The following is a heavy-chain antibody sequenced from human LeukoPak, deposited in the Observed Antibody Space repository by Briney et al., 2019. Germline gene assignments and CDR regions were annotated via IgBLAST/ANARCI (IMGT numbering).Heavy chain of an antibody. V-gene: IGHV5-51*01. Sequence: GESLKISCKGSGYSFTNYWIGWVRQMPGKGLEWMGIIYPGDSDTRYSLSLQGQVTISADKSISTAYLQWSSLKASDTAMYYCARRYYDILTGYEGEAFDIWGQGTMVTVSS. D-gene: IGHD3-9*01. J-gene: IGHJ3*02. CDR1: GYSFTNYW. CDR3: ARRYYDILTGYEGEAFDI. CDR2: IYPGDSDT.